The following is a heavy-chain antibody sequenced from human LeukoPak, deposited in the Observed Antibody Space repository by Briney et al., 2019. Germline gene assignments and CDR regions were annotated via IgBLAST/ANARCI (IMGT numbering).Heavy chain of an antibody. CDR1: GFTFSSYG. Sequence: PGRSLRLSCAASGFTFSSYGMHWVGQAPGKGLGWEAVISYDGSNKYYADSVKGRFTISRDNSKNTLYLQMNSLRAEDTAVYYCAKEPYCSSTSCIGEYFQRWGQGTLVTVSS. CDR3: AKEPYCSSTSCIGEYFQR. CDR2: ISYDGSNK. D-gene: IGHD2-2*01. V-gene: IGHV3-30*18. J-gene: IGHJ1*01.